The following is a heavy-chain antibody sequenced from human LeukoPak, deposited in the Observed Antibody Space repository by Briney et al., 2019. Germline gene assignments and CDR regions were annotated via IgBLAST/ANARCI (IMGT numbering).Heavy chain of an antibody. CDR3: AKRSGASTYYLDY. Sequence: LSGGSLRLSCAASGFTFSSYAMSWVRLPPGKGLQWVSSLSTSGGNTYYADSVRGRFTISRDNSQNTLYLQMDSLRAEDTAVYYCAKRSGASTYYLDYWGQGALLTVSS. J-gene: IGHJ4*02. CDR2: LSTSGGNT. D-gene: IGHD6-19*01. CDR1: GFTFSSYA. V-gene: IGHV3-23*01.